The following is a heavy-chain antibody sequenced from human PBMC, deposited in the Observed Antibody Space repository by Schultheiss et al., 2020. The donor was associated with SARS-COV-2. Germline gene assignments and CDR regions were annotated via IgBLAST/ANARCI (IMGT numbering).Heavy chain of an antibody. D-gene: IGHD1-26*01. J-gene: IGHJ4*02. CDR1: GGSISSSSYY. CDR2: IYYRGST. CDR3: ARRSGSYSY. Sequence: SETLSLTCTVSGGSISSSSYYWGWIRQPPGKGLEWIGSIYYRGSTYYNPSLKSRVTISVDTSKNQFSLKLSSVTAADTAVYYCARRSGSYSYWGQGTLVTVSS. V-gene: IGHV4-39*01.